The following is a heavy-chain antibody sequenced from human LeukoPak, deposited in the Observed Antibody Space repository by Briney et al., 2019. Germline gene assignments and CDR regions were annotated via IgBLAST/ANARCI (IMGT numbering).Heavy chain of an antibody. Sequence: GGSLRLSCAASGFTVSSNYMSWVRQAPGKGLEWVSVINSRGGTYYADSVEGGFTICRDNSKNTLYLQMNSLRAEDTGVYYCARAGSYDFWSGYYKGYYYYYMDVWGKGTTVTASS. V-gene: IGHV3-66*02. J-gene: IGHJ6*03. CDR1: GFTVSSNY. D-gene: IGHD3-3*01. CDR2: INSRGGT. CDR3: ARAGSYDFWSGYYKGYYYYYMDV.